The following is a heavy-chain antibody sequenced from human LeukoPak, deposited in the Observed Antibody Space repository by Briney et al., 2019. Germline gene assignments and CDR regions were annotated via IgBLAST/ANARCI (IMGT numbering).Heavy chain of an antibody. J-gene: IGHJ4*02. V-gene: IGHV4-59*08. CDR3: ARHFSGAAAPLPFDY. Sequence: SETLSLTCTVSGASINNYYWSWIRQPPGKGLEWIGYIYYSGYTNYNPSLKSRVTISLDTPKNQFSLKLRSVTAADTAVYYCARHFSGAAAPLPFDYWGQGTLVTVSS. D-gene: IGHD6-13*01. CDR2: IYYSGYT. CDR1: GASINNYY.